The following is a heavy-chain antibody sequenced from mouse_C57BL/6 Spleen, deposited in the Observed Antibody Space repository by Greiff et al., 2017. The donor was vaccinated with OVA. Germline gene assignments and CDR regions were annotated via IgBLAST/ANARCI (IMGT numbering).Heavy chain of an antibody. D-gene: IGHD2-3*01. J-gene: IGHJ2*01. CDR1: GYAFTNYL. CDR2: INPGSGGT. CDR3: ARSIDGYPDY. Sequence: VQLQQSGAELVRPGTSVKVSCKASGYAFTNYLIEWVKQRPGQGLEWIGVINPGSGGTNYNEKFKGKATLTADKSASTAYMQLSSLTSEDSAVYFCARSIDGYPDYWGQGTTLTVSA. V-gene: IGHV1-54*01.